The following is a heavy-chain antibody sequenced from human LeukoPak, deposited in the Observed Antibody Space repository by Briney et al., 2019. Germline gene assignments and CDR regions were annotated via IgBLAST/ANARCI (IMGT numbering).Heavy chain of an antibody. Sequence: GGSLRLSCAASGFTFSSYWMHWVRQAPGKGLVWVSRINSDGSSTSYADSVKGRFTISRDNAKNSLYLQMNSLRAEDMALYYCAKGDGENYGDTNDAFDIWGQGTMVTVSS. CDR2: INSDGSST. J-gene: IGHJ3*02. D-gene: IGHD4-17*01. CDR1: GFTFSSYW. CDR3: AKGDGENYGDTNDAFDI. V-gene: IGHV3-74*01.